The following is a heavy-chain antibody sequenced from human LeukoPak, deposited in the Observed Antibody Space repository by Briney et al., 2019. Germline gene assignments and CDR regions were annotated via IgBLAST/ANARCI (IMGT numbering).Heavy chain of an antibody. D-gene: IGHD4-17*01. CDR3: ARDSYGADY. CDR2: ISYDGSNK. V-gene: IGHV3-30*04. Sequence: GGSLRLSCAASGFTFSNYAMHWVRQAPDKGLEWVAVISYDGSNKYYADSVKGRFTISRDNSKNTLYLQMNRLRAEDTAVYYGARDSYGADYWGQGTLVTVSS. CDR1: GFTFSNYA. J-gene: IGHJ4*02.